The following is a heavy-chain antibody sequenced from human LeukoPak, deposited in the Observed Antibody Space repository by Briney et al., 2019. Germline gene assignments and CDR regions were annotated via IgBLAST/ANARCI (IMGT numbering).Heavy chain of an antibody. Sequence: PSETLSLTCTVSGGSISSYYWSRIRQPPGKGLEWIGYIYYSGSTHYNPSLQSRVTISVDTSRNQFSLKLSAVTAADTAVYYCARYCTAGTCQSKALDYWGQGTLVTVSS. CDR3: ARYCTAGTCQSKALDY. CDR1: GGSISSYY. CDR2: IYYSGST. V-gene: IGHV4-59*01. D-gene: IGHD2-8*02. J-gene: IGHJ4*02.